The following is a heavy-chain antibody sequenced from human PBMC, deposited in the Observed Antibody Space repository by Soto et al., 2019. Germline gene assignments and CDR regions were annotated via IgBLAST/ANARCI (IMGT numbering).Heavy chain of an antibody. CDR2: FDPEDGET. CDR1: GYTLTELS. V-gene: IGHV1-24*01. Sequence: ASVKVSCKVSGYTLTELSMHWVRQAPGKGLEWMGGFDPEDGETIYAQKFQGRVTMTEDTSTDTAYMELSSLRSEDTAVYYCATSHGYCSGGSCRSALWYFDLWGRGTLVNVSS. CDR3: ATSHGYCSGGSCRSALWYFDL. J-gene: IGHJ2*01. D-gene: IGHD2-15*01.